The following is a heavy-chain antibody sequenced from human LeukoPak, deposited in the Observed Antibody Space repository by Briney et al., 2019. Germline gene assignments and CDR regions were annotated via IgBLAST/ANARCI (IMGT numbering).Heavy chain of an antibody. J-gene: IGHJ4*02. Sequence: SETLSLTCTVSGDSISSGDYYWSWIRQPAGKGLEWIGRINTSGSTNYNPSLKSRVTISVDTSKNQFSLKLSSVTAADTAVYYCARGPYSYDSSGSFDYWGQGTLVTVSS. V-gene: IGHV4-61*02. CDR2: INTSGST. CDR3: ARGPYSYDSSGSFDY. CDR1: GDSISSGDYY. D-gene: IGHD3-22*01.